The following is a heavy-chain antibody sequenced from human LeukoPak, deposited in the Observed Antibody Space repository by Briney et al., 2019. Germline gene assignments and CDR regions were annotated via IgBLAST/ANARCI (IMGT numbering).Heavy chain of an antibody. Sequence: PGGSLRLSCAASGFTFSSYAMTWVRQAPGKGLEWVSGISDSGGSTYYADSVKGWFTISRDNSKNTVYLQMNSLRAEDTAVYYCAKDGIAVAGTSAWYWGQGTQVTVSS. CDR1: GFTFSSYA. CDR3: AKDGIAVAGTSAWY. V-gene: IGHV3-23*01. CDR2: ISDSGGST. J-gene: IGHJ4*02. D-gene: IGHD6-19*01.